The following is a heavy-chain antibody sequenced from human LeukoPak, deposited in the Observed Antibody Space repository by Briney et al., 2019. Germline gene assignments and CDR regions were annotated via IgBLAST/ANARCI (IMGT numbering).Heavy chain of an antibody. CDR2: ISAYNGNT. Sequence: ASVRVSCKASGYTFTSYGISWVRQAPGQGLEWMGWISAYNGNTSYAQKLQGRVTMTTDTSTSTAYMELRSLRSDDTAVYYCARDPKLVVVPAAITRDYYYYGMDVWGQGTTVTVSS. V-gene: IGHV1-18*01. CDR3: ARDPKLVVVPAAITRDYYYYGMDV. D-gene: IGHD2-2*01. J-gene: IGHJ6*02. CDR1: GYTFTSYG.